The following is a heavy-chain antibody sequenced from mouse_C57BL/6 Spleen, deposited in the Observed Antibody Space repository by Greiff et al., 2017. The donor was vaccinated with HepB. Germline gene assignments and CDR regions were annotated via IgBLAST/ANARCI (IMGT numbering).Heavy chain of an antibody. J-gene: IGHJ1*03. D-gene: IGHD4-1*01. V-gene: IGHV1-50*01. CDR1: GYTFTSYW. CDR3: AREGLRSNWDRYFDV. Sequence: QVQLQQPGAELVKPGASVKLSCKASGYTFTSYWMQWVKQRPGQGLEWIGEIDPSDSYTNYNQKFKGKATLTVDTSSSTAYMQLSSLTSEDSAVYYCAREGLRSNWDRYFDVWGTGTTVTVSS. CDR2: IDPSDSYT.